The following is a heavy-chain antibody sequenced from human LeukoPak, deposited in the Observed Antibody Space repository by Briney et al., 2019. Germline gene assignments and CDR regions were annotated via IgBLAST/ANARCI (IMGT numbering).Heavy chain of an antibody. Sequence: SETLSLTCTVSGYSISNAYYWGWIRQPPGKGLEWIGSLYHSGSTYYTPSLKSRVTTSVDTSKNRSSLKLTSVTAADTAVYYCARELHSGSYYFDYWGQGTLVTVSS. D-gene: IGHD1-26*01. J-gene: IGHJ4*02. CDR1: GYSISNAYY. V-gene: IGHV4-38-2*02. CDR2: LYHSGST. CDR3: ARELHSGSYYFDY.